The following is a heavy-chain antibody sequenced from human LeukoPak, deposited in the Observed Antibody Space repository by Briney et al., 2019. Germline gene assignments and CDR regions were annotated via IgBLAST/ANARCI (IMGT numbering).Heavy chain of an antibody. Sequence: SETLSLTCTVSGGSISNYYWSWIRQPPGKGLEWIGYIYYSGSTNYNPSLKSRVIISVDTSKNQFSLKLSSVTAADTAVYYCARDDGDYSALYYGMDVWGQGTTVTVSS. D-gene: IGHD4-17*01. CDR2: IYYSGST. V-gene: IGHV4-59*01. J-gene: IGHJ6*02. CDR3: ARDDGDYSALYYGMDV. CDR1: GGSISNYY.